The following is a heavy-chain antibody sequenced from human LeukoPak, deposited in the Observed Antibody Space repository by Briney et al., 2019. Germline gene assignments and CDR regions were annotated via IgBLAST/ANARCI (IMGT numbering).Heavy chain of an antibody. CDR1: GGSISNGSYY. Sequence: SETLSLTCNVSGGSISNGSYYWAWLRQSPEKGLEWIASIYYSGSTHYNPSLRSRATISRDTSKNQFSLKLSSVSAADTAVYFCARWYEYWGQGTLVTVSS. CDR3: ARWYEY. V-gene: IGHV4-39*01. D-gene: IGHD4-23*01. CDR2: IYYSGST. J-gene: IGHJ4*02.